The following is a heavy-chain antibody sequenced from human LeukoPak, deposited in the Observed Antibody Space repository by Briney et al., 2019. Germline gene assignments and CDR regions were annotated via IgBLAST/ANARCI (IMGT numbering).Heavy chain of an antibody. CDR2: IYSSGST. CDR1: GGSFSGYY. J-gene: IGHJ3*02. V-gene: IGHV4-4*08. CDR3: ARDLLHRGYAFDI. D-gene: IGHD3-22*01. Sequence: SETLSLTCAVYGGSFSGYYWTWIRQPPGKGLEWIGRIYSSGSTNYNPSLKSRVTISVDTSKNQFSLKLSSVIAADTAVYYCARDLLHRGYAFDIWGRGTMVTVSS.